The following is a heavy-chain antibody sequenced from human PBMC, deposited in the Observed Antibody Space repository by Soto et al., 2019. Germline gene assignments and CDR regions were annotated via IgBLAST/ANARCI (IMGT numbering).Heavy chain of an antibody. D-gene: IGHD1-1*01. V-gene: IGHV3-53*01. Sequence: EVQLVESGGGLTQPGGSLRLSCVVSGFIVSSSHMIWSARLQGRGWRGSQILYNHGKTNYVDSVKGRFTITRDNSKNTVYLQMNSLRVEDTAVYYCARLTEAERHWGQGALVTVSS. CDR2: LYNHGKT. CDR1: GFIVSSSH. J-gene: IGHJ4*02. CDR3: ARLTEAERH.